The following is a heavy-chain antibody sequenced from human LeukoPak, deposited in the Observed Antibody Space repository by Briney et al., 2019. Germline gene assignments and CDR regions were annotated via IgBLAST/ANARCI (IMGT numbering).Heavy chain of an antibody. CDR3: ARSQYSSGYYYVTRGGTNYYFDY. V-gene: IGHV1-18*01. J-gene: IGHJ4*02. CDR1: GYTFTSYG. CDR2: ISAYNGNT. D-gene: IGHD3-22*01. Sequence: ASVKVSYKASGYTFTSYGISWVRQAPGQGLEWMGWISAYNGNTNYAQKLQGRVTMTTDTSTSTAYMELRSLRSDDTAVYYCARSQYSSGYYYVTRGGTNYYFDYWGQGTLVTVSS.